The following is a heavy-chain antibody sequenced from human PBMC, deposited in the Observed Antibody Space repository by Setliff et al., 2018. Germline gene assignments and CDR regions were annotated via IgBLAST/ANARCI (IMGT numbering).Heavy chain of an antibody. CDR1: GDSISGVPHY. Sequence: KTSETLSLTCTVSGDSISGVPHYWGWIRQSPGRGLEWLGSIDYSGNTFYNPSLKSRVSMSVDTSTKQFSLTLRSLTAADTAVYYCARMAVRVASRPSSPLDYYYYMDLWGKGATVTVSS. D-gene: IGHD6-6*01. CDR3: ARMAVRVASRPSSPLDYYYYMDL. V-gene: IGHV4-39*01. J-gene: IGHJ6*03. CDR2: IDYSGNT.